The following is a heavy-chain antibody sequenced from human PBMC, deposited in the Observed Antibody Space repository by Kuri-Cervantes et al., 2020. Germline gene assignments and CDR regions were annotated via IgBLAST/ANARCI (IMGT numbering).Heavy chain of an antibody. Sequence: GGSLRLSCAASGFTFSSYAMHWVRQAPGKGLEWVAVISYDGSNKYYADSVKGRFTISRDNSKNTLYLQMNSLRAEDTAVYYCAKGGAARPYYYGMDAWGQGSTVTVSS. CDR3: AKGGAARPYYYGMDA. CDR1: GFTFSSYA. D-gene: IGHD6-6*01. V-gene: IGHV3-30*04. J-gene: IGHJ6*02. CDR2: ISYDGSNK.